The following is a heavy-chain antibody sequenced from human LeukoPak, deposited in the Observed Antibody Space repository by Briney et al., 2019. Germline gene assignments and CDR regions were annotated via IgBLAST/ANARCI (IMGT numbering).Heavy chain of an antibody. J-gene: IGHJ6*03. CDR1: GGSISSYY. V-gene: IGHV4-34*01. CDR3: ARARRGPYYYYYMDV. CDR2: INHSGST. Sequence: SETLSLTCTVSGGSISSYYWSWIRQPPGKGLEWIGEINHSGSTNYNPSLKSRVTISVDTSKNQFSLKLSSVTAADTAVYYCARARRGPYYYYYMDVWGKGTTVTVSS.